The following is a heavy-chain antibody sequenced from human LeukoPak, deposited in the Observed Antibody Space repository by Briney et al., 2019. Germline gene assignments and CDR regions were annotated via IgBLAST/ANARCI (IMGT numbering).Heavy chain of an antibody. Sequence: SETLSLTCTVSGGSISSYYWSWIRQPPGKGLEWIGYIYYRGSTNYNPSLKSRVTISVDTSKNQFSLKLSSVTAADTAVYYCARVEYYYDSSGPLDIWGQGTMVTVSS. D-gene: IGHD3-22*01. CDR3: ARVEYYYDSSGPLDI. CDR1: GGSISSYY. J-gene: IGHJ3*02. V-gene: IGHV4-59*01. CDR2: IYYRGST.